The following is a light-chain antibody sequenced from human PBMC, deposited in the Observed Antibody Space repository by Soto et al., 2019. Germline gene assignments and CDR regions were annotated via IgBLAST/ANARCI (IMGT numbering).Light chain of an antibody. CDR2: GAS. V-gene: IGKV3-20*01. J-gene: IGKJ4*01. Sequence: EIVLTQSPDTLSLSPGERATLSCRASQSVSSRSLAWYQQKPGQAPRLLIYGASSRATGIPDRFSGSGSGTDFTLTISRLEPEDFAVYYCQQYGSSPLTFGGGTKVEIK. CDR3: QQYGSSPLT. CDR1: QSVSSRS.